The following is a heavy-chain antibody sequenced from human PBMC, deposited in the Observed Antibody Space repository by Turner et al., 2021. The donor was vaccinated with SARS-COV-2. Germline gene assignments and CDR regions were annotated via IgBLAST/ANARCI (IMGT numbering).Heavy chain of an antibody. Sequence: QVQLVQSGAEVKKPGASVKVSCKASGYTFTGYDMHWVRRAPGQGLEWMGWINPNSGGTNDAQKCQGRVTMTRDTSISTTYMELNRLRSDDTAVYYCASPTSRVNTGYSSGWALGLGYYGMDVWGQGTTVTVSS. CDR2: INPNSGGT. V-gene: IGHV1-2*02. D-gene: IGHD6-19*01. J-gene: IGHJ6*02. CDR1: GYTFTGYD. CDR3: ASPTSRVNTGYSSGWALGLGYYGMDV.